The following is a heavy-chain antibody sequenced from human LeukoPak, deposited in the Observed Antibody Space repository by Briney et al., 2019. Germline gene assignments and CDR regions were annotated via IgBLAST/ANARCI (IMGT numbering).Heavy chain of an antibody. Sequence: GGSLRLSCAASGFTFGSFSMTWVRQAPGKGLEWVSTISSSGTYIYYSDSVKGRFNISRDNAKNSLYLQMNSLRAEDTAVYYCARDPGRSGGSCYSDYWGQGTLVTVSS. CDR1: GFTFGSFS. J-gene: IGHJ4*02. CDR2: ISSSGTYI. CDR3: ARDPGRSGGSCYSDY. V-gene: IGHV3-21*01. D-gene: IGHD2-15*01.